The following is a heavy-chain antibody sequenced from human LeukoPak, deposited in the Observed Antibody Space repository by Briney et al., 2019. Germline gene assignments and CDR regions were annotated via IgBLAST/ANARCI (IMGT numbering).Heavy chain of an antibody. Sequence: PSETLSLTCAVYGGPFSGYYWSWIRQPPGKGLEWIGEINHSGSTNYNPSLKSRVTISADTSKNQFSLRLSSVTAADTAVYYCARGFDYYGSGSYYRSWFDPWGQGTLVTVSS. CDR2: INHSGST. CDR1: GGPFSGYY. V-gene: IGHV4-34*01. J-gene: IGHJ5*02. D-gene: IGHD3-10*01. CDR3: ARGFDYYGSGSYYRSWFDP.